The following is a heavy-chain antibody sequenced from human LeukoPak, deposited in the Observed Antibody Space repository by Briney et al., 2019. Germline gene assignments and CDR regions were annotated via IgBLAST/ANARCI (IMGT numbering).Heavy chain of an antibody. CDR1: GGSISSYY. V-gene: IGHV4-59*01. D-gene: IGHD3-22*01. CDR3: ARDLTRTYYYDSSGYDAFGI. Sequence: KPSETLSLTCTVSGGSISSYYWSWIRQPPGKGLEWIGYIYYSGSTNYNPSLKSRVTISVDTSKNRFSLKLSSVTAADTAVYYCARDLTRTYYYDSSGYDAFGIWGQGSMVTVSS. J-gene: IGHJ3*02. CDR2: IYYSGST.